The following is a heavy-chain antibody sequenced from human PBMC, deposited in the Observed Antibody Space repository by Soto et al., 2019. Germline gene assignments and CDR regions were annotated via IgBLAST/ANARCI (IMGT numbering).Heavy chain of an antibody. CDR1: GYTFTSYG. Sequence: ASVKVSCKASGYTFTSYGISWVRQAPGQGLEWMGWISAYNGNTNYAQKLQGRVTMTTDTSTSTAYMELRSLRSDDTAVYYCAGDIRLGTTYYFDFWGQGTLVTVSA. J-gene: IGHJ4*02. CDR2: ISAYNGNT. D-gene: IGHD6-19*01. CDR3: AGDIRLGTTYYFDF. V-gene: IGHV1-18*04.